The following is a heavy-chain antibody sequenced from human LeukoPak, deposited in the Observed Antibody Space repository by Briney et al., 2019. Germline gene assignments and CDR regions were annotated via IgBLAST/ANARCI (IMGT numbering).Heavy chain of an antibody. J-gene: IGHJ4*02. CDR2: ISSSGSTI. CDR1: GFTFSSYS. D-gene: IGHD2-15*01. CDR3: ARDLGFQDDY. Sequence: PGGSLRLSCSASGFTFSSYSIMWVRQAPGKGLEWVSYISSSGSTIYYADAVKGRLTISRDNAKNSLYLQMNSLRAEDTAVYYCARDLGFQDDYWGQGTLVTVSS. V-gene: IGHV3-48*03.